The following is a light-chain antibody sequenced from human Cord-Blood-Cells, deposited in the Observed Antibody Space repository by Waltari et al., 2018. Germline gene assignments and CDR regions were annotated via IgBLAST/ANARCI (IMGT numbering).Light chain of an antibody. V-gene: IGKV1-39*01. CDR1: QSISSY. CDR3: QHSYSTPLT. CDR2: AAS. Sequence: DIQMTQSPSSLSASVGDRFTITCRASQSISSYLNWYQQKPGKAPKLLIYAASSLQSGVPSRFSGSGSGTDFTLTISSLQPEDFATYYCQHSYSTPLTFGGGTKVEIK. J-gene: IGKJ4*01.